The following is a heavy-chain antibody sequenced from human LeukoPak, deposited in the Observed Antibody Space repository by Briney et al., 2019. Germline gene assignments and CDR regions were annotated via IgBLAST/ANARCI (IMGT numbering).Heavy chain of an antibody. CDR3: ARVEGIAAAGYLPSVNYYYYYGMDV. D-gene: IGHD6-13*01. V-gene: IGHV7-4-1*02. CDR2: INTNTGNP. CDR1: GYTFTSYA. J-gene: IGHJ6*02. Sequence: ASVKVSCKASGYTFTSYAMNWVRQAPGQGLEWMGWINTNTGNPTYAQGFTGRFVFSLDTSVSTAYLQISSLKAEDTAVYYCARVEGIAAAGYLPSVNYYYYYGMDVWGQGTTVTVSS.